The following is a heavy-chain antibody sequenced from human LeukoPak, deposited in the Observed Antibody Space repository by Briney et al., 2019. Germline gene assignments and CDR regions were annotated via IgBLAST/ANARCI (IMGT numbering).Heavy chain of an antibody. V-gene: IGHV1-8*03. D-gene: IGHD3-16*01. CDR1: GYTFTSYD. J-gene: IGHJ3*02. CDR3: ARIASLAGGDAFDI. CDR2: MNPNSGNT. Sequence: GASVKVSCKASGYTFTSYDINWVRQATGQGLEWMGWMNPNSGNTGYAQKFQGRVTITRNTSISTAYMELSSLRSEDTAVYYCARIASLAGGDAFDIWGQGTMVTVSS.